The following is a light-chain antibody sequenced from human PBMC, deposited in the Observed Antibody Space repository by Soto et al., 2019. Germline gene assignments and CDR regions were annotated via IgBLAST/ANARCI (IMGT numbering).Light chain of an antibody. Sequence: QSVLTQPPSASCTPGQRVTMSCSGSSSNVVSYSVSWYLHLPGTAPKLLTYSDNQRPSGVPDRFSGSKSGTSASLALSGLQSEDEADYYGASWDDSLNGPVVDGGTKLTVL. CDR2: SDN. CDR3: ASWDDSLNGPV. J-gene: IGLJ3*02. CDR1: SSNVVSYS. V-gene: IGLV1-44*01.